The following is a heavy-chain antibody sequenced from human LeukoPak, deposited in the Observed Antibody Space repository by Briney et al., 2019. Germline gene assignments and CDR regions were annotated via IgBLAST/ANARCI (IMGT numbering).Heavy chain of an antibody. D-gene: IGHD3-16*01. CDR1: GFTFSSYA. Sequence: GGPLRLSCAASGFTFSSYAMSWVRQAPGKGLEWVSGILDSGYSTYYANSVKGRFTISRDNSNNTLYLQMNSLRAEDTAVYYCAKLGGHPLHNYYVGVWGKGTTVAVSS. CDR2: ILDSGYST. J-gene: IGHJ6*03. V-gene: IGHV3-23*01. CDR3: AKLGGHPLHNYYVGV.